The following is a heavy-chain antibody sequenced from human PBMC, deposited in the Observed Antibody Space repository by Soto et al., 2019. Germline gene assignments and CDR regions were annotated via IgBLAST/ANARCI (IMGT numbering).Heavy chain of an antibody. CDR2: ISYSGST. J-gene: IGHJ3*02. CDR3: ARTSIFGVVLNAFDI. CDR1: GGSFSGGGYY. Sequence: SETLSLTCTVSGGSFSGGGYYWSWIRQHPGKGLEWMGYISYSGSTKYKPSLQSRITISVETPKNQFSLRLTSVTAADTAIYFCARTSIFGVVLNAFDIWGQGTLVTVSS. V-gene: IGHV4-31*03. D-gene: IGHD3-3*01.